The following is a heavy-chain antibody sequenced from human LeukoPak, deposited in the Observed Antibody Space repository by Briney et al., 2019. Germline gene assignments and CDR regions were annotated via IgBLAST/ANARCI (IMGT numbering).Heavy chain of an antibody. D-gene: IGHD5-12*01. CDR3: ARHDDYPEFGRGFDP. Sequence: ASVKVSCKASGYTFTSYYMHWVRRAPGQGLEWMGIINPSGGSTSYAQKFQGRVTMTRDTSTSTVYMELSSLRSEDTAVYYCARHDDYPEFGRGFDPWGQGTLVTVSS. J-gene: IGHJ5*02. V-gene: IGHV1-46*01. CDR2: INPSGGST. CDR1: GYTFTSYY.